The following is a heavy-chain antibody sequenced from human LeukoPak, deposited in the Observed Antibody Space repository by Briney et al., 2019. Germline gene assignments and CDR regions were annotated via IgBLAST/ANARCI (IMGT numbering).Heavy chain of an antibody. CDR3: ARRAILTASYMDV. D-gene: IGHD3-9*01. V-gene: IGHV4-39*01. CDR2: IFYSGST. Sequence: SETLSLTCTVSGGSISSSNYYWGWIRQPPGKGLEWIGSIFYSGSTFHNPSPKSRSTISVDTSENQFSLKLISVTAADTAVYYCARRAILTASYMDVWGKGTTVTVSS. J-gene: IGHJ6*03. CDR1: GGSISSSNYY.